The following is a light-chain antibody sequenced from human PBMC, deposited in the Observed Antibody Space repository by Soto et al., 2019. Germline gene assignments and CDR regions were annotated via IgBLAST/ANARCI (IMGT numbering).Light chain of an antibody. J-gene: IGKJ3*01. CDR2: AAS. CDR1: QSVTNNY. CDR3: QQYGSSFT. V-gene: IGKV3-20*01. Sequence: EIVLTQSPGTLSLSPGERATLSCRASQSVTNNYLAWYRQKPGQAPRLLIYAASSRAAGTPDRFSGSGSGTDFTLPISRLEPEDFAVSYCQQYGSSFTFGPGTKVDIK.